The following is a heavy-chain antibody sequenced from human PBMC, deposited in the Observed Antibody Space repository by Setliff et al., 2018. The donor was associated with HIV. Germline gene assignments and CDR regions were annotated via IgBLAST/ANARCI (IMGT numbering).Heavy chain of an antibody. V-gene: IGHV1-69*10. J-gene: IGHJ6*03. CDR1: AGASNTHA. CDR3: ARGGTYFERLFPPSYYMDL. D-gene: IGHD3-9*01. CDR2: YIPTLHVT. Sequence: SVKVSCKASAGASNTHALNWVRQAPGQGLEWIGGYIPTLHVTRYAENIERARVTISADTSVGAIYLDLRGLRMEDTAVYYCARGGTYFERLFPPSYYMDLWGAGTSVTSP.